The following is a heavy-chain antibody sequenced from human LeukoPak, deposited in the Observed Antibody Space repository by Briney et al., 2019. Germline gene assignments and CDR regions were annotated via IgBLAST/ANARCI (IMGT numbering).Heavy chain of an antibody. CDR2: MNPNTGGT. Sequence: ASVKVSCKSSGYXFNVNYMHWVRQAPGQGLKWMGWMNPNTGGTSFAQKFQGRVTMTRDTSISTAYMELSRLTSDDTAVYYCARGAGSSWFDYWGQGTLVTVSS. J-gene: IGHJ4*02. CDR3: ARGAGSSWFDY. V-gene: IGHV1-2*02. CDR1: GYXFNVNY. D-gene: IGHD6-13*01.